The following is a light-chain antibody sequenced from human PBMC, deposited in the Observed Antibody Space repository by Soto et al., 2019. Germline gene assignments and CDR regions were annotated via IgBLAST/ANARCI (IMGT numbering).Light chain of an antibody. J-gene: IGKJ1*01. CDR2: AAS. CDR1: QSVSSYY. V-gene: IGKV3D-20*02. Sequence: EIVLTQSPGTLSLSPGERATLSCRASQSVSSYYLAWYQQKPGQAPRLLIYAASSRATGIPDRFSGGGSGTDFTLTISSLEPEDFAVYYCQQRGNWPRTFGQGTKVDIK. CDR3: QQRGNWPRT.